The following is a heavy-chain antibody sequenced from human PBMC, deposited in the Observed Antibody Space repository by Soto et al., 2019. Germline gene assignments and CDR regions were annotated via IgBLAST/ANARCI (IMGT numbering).Heavy chain of an antibody. Sequence: QVQLVESGGGVVQPGRSLGLSCAASGFTFCSYALHWVRQAPGQWLEWVAVISYDGSNKYYADSVKGRFTISRDNSKNTLYLQMNSLRAEDTAVYYCARDKKGGSDYWGQGTLVTVSS. CDR3: ARDKKGGSDY. CDR2: ISYDGSNK. CDR1: GFTFCSYA. D-gene: IGHD2-15*01. J-gene: IGHJ4*02. V-gene: IGHV3-30-3*01.